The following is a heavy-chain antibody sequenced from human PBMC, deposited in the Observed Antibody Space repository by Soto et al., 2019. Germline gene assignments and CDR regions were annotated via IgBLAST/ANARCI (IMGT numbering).Heavy chain of an antibody. D-gene: IGHD3-16*01. CDR2: FIPIYGRA. CDR1: GGTLDSYT. Sequence: QVQLVQSGAEVKKPGSSVKVSCKASGGTLDSYTFSWVRQAPGQGLEWMGGFIPIYGRANYAQKFQGRLTITADESTSTASMELSSLRSEDTAVYFCAGARLLITFGAEGYFHYWGQGTLVTVSS. J-gene: IGHJ4*02. CDR3: AGARLLITFGAEGYFHY. V-gene: IGHV1-69*12.